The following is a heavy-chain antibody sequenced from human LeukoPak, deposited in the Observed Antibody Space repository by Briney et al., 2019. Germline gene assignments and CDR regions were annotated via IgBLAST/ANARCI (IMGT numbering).Heavy chain of an antibody. Sequence: PGGSLRLSCAASGFTFSSYAMSWVRQAPGKGLEWVSAISGSGGSTYYADSVKGRFTISRDNAKNSLYLQMNSLRAEDTAVYYCARGSIVVVVAATGGDYWGQGTLVTVSS. CDR2: ISGSGGST. CDR1: GFTFSSYA. D-gene: IGHD2-15*01. V-gene: IGHV3-23*01. J-gene: IGHJ4*02. CDR3: ARGSIVVVVAATGGDY.